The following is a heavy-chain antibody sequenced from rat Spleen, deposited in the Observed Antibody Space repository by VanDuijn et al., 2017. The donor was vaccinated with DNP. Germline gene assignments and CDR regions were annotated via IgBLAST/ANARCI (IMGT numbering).Heavy chain of an antibody. CDR2: ISSSGGTI. D-gene: IGHD1-12*03. V-gene: IGHV5S13*01. Sequence: EVQLVESGGGLVPPGRALKLSCVASGFTFSGYWMYWVRQAPTKGLEWVASISSSGGTIYYRDSVKGRFTVSRDNAKNTLYLQMDSLRSEDTATYYCAYYHDGYHWGQGVMVTVSS. CDR1: GFTFSGYW. J-gene: IGHJ2*01. CDR3: AYYHDGYH.